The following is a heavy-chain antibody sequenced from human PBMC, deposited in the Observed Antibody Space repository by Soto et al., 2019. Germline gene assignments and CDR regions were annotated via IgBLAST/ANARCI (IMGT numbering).Heavy chain of an antibody. V-gene: IGHV3-9*01. D-gene: IGHD3-9*01. J-gene: IGHJ4*02. CDR3: AKDPYYDILTGYPKGGFDY. CDR1: GFTFDDYA. CDR2: ISWNSGSI. Sequence: GGSLRLSCAASGFTFDDYAMHWVRQAPGKGLEWVSGISWNSGSIGYADSVKGRFTISRDNAKNSLYLQMNSLRAEDTALYYCAKDPYYDILTGYPKGGFDYWGQGTLVTVSS.